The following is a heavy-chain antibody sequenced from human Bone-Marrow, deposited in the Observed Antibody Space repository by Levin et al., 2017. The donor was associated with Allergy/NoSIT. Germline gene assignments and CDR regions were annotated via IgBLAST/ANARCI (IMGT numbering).Heavy chain of an antibody. V-gene: IGHV3-64D*06. CDR2: VNSNGGST. CDR1: GFTFSNYA. CDR3: VKVGTYSYYFDS. D-gene: IGHD4-11*01. Sequence: GGSLRLSCLASGFTFSNYAIYWVRQAPGKGLEYVSSVNSNGGSTFYADSVKGRLTVSRDNSKNTVYLQMSSLRADDTAVYYCVKVGTYSYYFDSWGQGTLVTVSS. J-gene: IGHJ4*02.